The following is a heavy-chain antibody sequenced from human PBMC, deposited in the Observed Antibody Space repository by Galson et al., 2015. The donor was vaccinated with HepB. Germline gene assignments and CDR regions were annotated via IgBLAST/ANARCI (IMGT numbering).Heavy chain of an antibody. J-gene: IGHJ4*02. V-gene: IGHV3-23*01. CDR1: GFTFSSLG. CDR2: IGVNAGST. D-gene: IGHD1-1*01. CDR3: AKGTTNSDY. Sequence: SLRLSCAASGFTFSSLGMTWVRQAPGKGLECVSAIGVNAGSTDYADSVKGRFTISRDNSKNMLYLQMNNLRAEDTAVYYCAKGTTNSDYWGQGTLDTVSS.